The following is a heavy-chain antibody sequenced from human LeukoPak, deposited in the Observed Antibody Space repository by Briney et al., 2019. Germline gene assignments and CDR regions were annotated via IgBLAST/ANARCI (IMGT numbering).Heavy chain of an antibody. CDR3: AELGITMIGGV. D-gene: IGHD3-10*02. V-gene: IGHV3-21*01. CDR1: GFTFGIYN. CDR2: ITSSSGYS. Sequence: GGSLRLSCTGSGFTFGIYNMFWVRQAPGKGLEWVSSITSSSGYSFYADSMKGRFTVSRDNARNSVYLKMNSLRAEDTAVYYCAELGITMIGGVWGKGTTVTISS. J-gene: IGHJ6*04.